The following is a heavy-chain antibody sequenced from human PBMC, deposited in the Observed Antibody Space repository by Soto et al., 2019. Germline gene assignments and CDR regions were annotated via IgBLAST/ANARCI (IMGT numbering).Heavy chain of an antibody. CDR1: GGSFSGYY. D-gene: IGHD6-13*01. CDR3: ARGGGHSSSWYRVYGMDV. V-gene: IGHV4-34*01. J-gene: IGHJ6*02. Sequence: PSETLSLTCAVYGGSFSGYYWSWIRQPPGKGLEWIGETNHSGSTNYNPSLKSRATISVDTSKNQFSLKLSSVTAADTAVYYCARGGGHSSSWYRVYGMDVWGQGTTVT. CDR2: TNHSGST.